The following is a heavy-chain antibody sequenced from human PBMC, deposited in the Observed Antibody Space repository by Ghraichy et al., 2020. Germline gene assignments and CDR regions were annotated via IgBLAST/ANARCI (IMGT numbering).Heavy chain of an antibody. CDR1: GFTFSSYG. Sequence: GESLNISCAASGFTFSSYGMHWVRQAPGKGLEWVAVISYDGSNKYYADSVKGRFTISRDNSKNTLYLQMNSLRAEDTAVYYCAKDRGGYGGMDVWGQGTTVTVSS. CDR3: AKDRGGYGGMDV. J-gene: IGHJ6*02. CDR2: ISYDGSNK. D-gene: IGHD2-15*01. V-gene: IGHV3-30*18.